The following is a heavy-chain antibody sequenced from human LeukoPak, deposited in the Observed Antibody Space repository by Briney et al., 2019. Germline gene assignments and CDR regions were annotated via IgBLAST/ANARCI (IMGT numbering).Heavy chain of an antibody. CDR2: IYPGDSDT. J-gene: IGHJ4*02. V-gene: IGHV5-51*01. Sequence: GESLKISCKGSGYSFTSYWIAWVRQMPGKGLEWRGIIYPGDSDTSYSPSFQGQATISDDKSISTAYLQWSSLKASDTAMYYCARGGTIAVDYWGQGTLVTVSS. CDR3: ARGGTIAVDY. CDR1: GYSFTSYW. D-gene: IGHD6-13*01.